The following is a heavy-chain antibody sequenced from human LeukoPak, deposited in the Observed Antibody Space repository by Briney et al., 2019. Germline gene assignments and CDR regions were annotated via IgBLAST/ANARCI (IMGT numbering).Heavy chain of an antibody. Sequence: GGSLRLSCAASGFTFSSYEMNWVRQAPGKGLEWVSYISSSGSTIYYAGSVKGRFTISRDNAKNSLYLQMNSLRAEDTAVYYCARAATMVRGVINWFDPWGQGTLVTVSS. V-gene: IGHV3-48*03. CDR2: ISSSGSTI. CDR3: ARAATMVRGVINWFDP. J-gene: IGHJ5*02. D-gene: IGHD3-10*01. CDR1: GFTFSSYE.